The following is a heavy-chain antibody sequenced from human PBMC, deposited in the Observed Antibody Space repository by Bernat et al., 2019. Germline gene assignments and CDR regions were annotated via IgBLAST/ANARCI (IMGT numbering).Heavy chain of an antibody. J-gene: IGHJ4*02. V-gene: IGHV3-23*04. D-gene: IGHD6-19*01. CDR3: AKDMGSGSYEAYFDY. CDR2: IGDDGRTT. Sequence: DVQLVESGGGLVKPGGSLRLSCAASGFTFNDAWMTWVRQAPGKGLEWVSIIGDDGRTTFYAGSVKGRFTISRDNSKNTVYLQMNSLRAEDTARYYCAKDMGSGSYEAYFDYWGQGTLVTVSS. CDR1: GFTFNDAW.